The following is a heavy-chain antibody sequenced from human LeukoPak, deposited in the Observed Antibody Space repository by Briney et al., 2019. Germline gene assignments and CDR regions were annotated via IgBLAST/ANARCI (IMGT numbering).Heavy chain of an antibody. Sequence: ASVKVSCKASGYTFTGYYMHWVRQAPGQGLEWMGIINPSGGSTSYAQKFQGRVTMTRDTSTSTVYMELSSLRSEDTAVYYCARDLATLDAFDIWGQGTMVTVSS. CDR3: ARDLATLDAFDI. V-gene: IGHV1-46*01. CDR1: GYTFTGYY. J-gene: IGHJ3*02. D-gene: IGHD2-15*01. CDR2: INPSGGST.